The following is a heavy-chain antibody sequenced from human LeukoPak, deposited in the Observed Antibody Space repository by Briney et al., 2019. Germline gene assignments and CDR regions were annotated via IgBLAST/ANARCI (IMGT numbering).Heavy chain of an antibody. CDR2: IIPMFGTA. Sequence: SVKVSCKASGGTFSRHASSWVGQAPGQGLEWMGGIIPMFGTANYAQKFQGRVTITTDESTSTGYMELSSLRSEDTAVYYCATPYYDSSGYHALDYWGQGSLVTVSS. CDR3: ATPYYDSSGYHALDY. D-gene: IGHD3-22*01. J-gene: IGHJ4*02. CDR1: GGTFSRHA. V-gene: IGHV1-69*05.